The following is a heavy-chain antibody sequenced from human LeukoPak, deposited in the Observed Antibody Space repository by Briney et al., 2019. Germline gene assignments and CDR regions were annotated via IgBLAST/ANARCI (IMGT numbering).Heavy chain of an antibody. J-gene: IGHJ6*04. CDR2: ITPIFGTA. CDR1: GGTFSSYA. V-gene: IGHV1-69*06. CDR3: ASGGYDILTGSPVPYGMDV. D-gene: IGHD3-9*01. Sequence: SVKVSCKASGGTFSSYAISWVRQAPGQGLEWMGGITPIFGTANYAQKFQGRVTITADKSTSTAYMELSSLRSEDTAVYCCASGGYDILTGSPVPYGMDVWGKGTTVTVSS.